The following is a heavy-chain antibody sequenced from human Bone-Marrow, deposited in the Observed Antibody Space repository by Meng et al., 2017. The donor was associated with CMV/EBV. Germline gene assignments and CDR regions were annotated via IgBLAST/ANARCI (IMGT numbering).Heavy chain of an antibody. Sequence: SLKISCAASGFTFDDYAMHWVRQAPGKGLEWVSGISWNSGSIGYADSVKGRFTISRDNAKNSLYLQMNSLRAEDMALYYCARDLVGYNTIDYWGQGTLVTVSS. CDR2: ISWNSGSI. CDR1: GFTFDDYA. J-gene: IGHJ4*02. V-gene: IGHV3-9*03. D-gene: IGHD5-24*01. CDR3: ARDLVGYNTIDY.